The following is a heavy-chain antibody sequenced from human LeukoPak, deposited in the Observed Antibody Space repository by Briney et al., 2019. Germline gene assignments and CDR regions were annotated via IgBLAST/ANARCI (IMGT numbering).Heavy chain of an antibody. CDR3: AGGLGITFGGVIALNWFDP. J-gene: IGHJ5*02. CDR2: IYYSGST. D-gene: IGHD3-16*02. Sequence: SETLSLTCTVSGGSISSSSYYWGWLRPPPGKGLVWFGSIYYSGSTYYNPSLKSRVTISVDTSKNQFSLKLSSVTAADTAVYYCAGGLGITFGGVIALNWFDPWGQGTLVTVSS. V-gene: IGHV4-39*01. CDR1: GGSISSSSYY.